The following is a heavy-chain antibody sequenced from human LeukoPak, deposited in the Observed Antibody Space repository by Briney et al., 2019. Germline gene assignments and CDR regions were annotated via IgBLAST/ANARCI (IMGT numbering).Heavy chain of an antibody. CDR2: IKSKTDGGTT. Sequence: GGSLRLSCAASGFTFSNAWMSWVRQAPGKGLEWVGRIKSKTDGGTTDYAAPVKGRFTISRDDSKNTLYLQMNSLKTEDTAVYYCTTDSGVAVAEDAFDIWGQGTMVTVSS. V-gene: IGHV3-15*01. CDR1: GFTFSNAW. CDR3: TTDSGVAVAEDAFDI. J-gene: IGHJ3*02. D-gene: IGHD6-19*01.